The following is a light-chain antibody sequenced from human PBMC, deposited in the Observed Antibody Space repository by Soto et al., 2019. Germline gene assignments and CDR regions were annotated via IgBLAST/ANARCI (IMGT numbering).Light chain of an antibody. V-gene: IGLV2-14*03. J-gene: IGLJ1*01. Sequence: QSALTQPASVSGSPGQSLTISCTGTSSDVGGNKYDSWYQHYPGKAPKLMICDVSNRPSGVSNRFSGSKSGNTASLTISGLQAEDEADYYCSAFTGTTYVFGTGTKVTVL. CDR1: SSDVGGNKY. CDR2: DVS. CDR3: SAFTGTTYV.